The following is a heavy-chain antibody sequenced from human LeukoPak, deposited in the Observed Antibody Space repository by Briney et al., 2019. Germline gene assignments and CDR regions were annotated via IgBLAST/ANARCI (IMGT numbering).Heavy chain of an antibody. CDR3: ARDTAPDYYDSSGYQVGFDY. CDR2: TYYRSKWYN. J-gene: IGHJ4*02. CDR1: GDSVSSNSAA. D-gene: IGHD3-22*01. Sequence: SQTLSLTCAISGDSVSSNSAAWNGIRQSPSRGVECLGSTYYRSKWYNDYAVSVKSRITINPDTSKNQFSLQLNSVPPEDTAVYYCARDTAPDYYDSSGYQVGFDYWGQGTLVTVSS. V-gene: IGHV6-1*01.